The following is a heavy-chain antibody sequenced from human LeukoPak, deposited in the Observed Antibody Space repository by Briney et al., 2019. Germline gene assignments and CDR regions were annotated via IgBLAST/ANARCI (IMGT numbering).Heavy chain of an antibody. J-gene: IGHJ4*02. CDR1: GGSISSYY. CDR3: ARADSSGYYYAQTT. D-gene: IGHD3-22*01. CDR2: IYTSGST. Sequence: SETLSLTCTVSGGSISSYYWSWIRQPPGKGLEWIGRIYTSGSTNYNPSLKSRVTMSVDTSKNQFSLKLSSVTAADTAVYYCARADSSGYYYAQTTWGQGTLVTVSS. V-gene: IGHV4-4*07.